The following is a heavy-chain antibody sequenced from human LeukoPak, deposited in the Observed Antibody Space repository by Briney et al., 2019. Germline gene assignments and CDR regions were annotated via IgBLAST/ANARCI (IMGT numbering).Heavy chain of an antibody. Sequence: ASVKVSCKASGYTFTSHYMHWVRQAPGQGLEWMGIINPSGGSTSYAQKFQGRVTMTRDTSTSTVYMELSSLRSEDTAVYYCARSGGSCYSVGGYPCYYGMDVWGQGTTVTVSS. J-gene: IGHJ6*02. CDR3: ARSGGSCYSVGGYPCYYGMDV. CDR1: GYTFTSHY. V-gene: IGHV1-46*01. CDR2: INPSGGST. D-gene: IGHD2-15*01.